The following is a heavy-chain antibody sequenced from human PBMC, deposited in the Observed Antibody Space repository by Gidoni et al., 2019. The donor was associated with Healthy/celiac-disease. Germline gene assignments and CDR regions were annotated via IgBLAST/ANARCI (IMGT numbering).Heavy chain of an antibody. J-gene: IGHJ3*02. D-gene: IGHD3-22*01. CDR3: ARERLTMIVVVDAFDI. Sequence: GQGLEWMGGFISIFGTANYEQKFQGRVTITADESTSTAYMELSSLRSEDTAVYYCARERLTMIVVVDAFDIWGQGTMVTVSS. CDR2: FISIFGTA. V-gene: IGHV1-69*01.